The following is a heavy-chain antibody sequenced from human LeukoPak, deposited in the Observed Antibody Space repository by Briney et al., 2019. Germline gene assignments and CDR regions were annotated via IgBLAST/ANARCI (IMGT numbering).Heavy chain of an antibody. D-gene: IGHD6-19*01. CDR1: GGSISSYY. V-gene: IGHV4-59*08. Sequence: SETLSLTCTVSGGSISSYYWSWIRQPPGKGLEWIGYIYYSGSTTYNPSLKSRVTISVDTSKNQFSLKLSSVTAADTAVYYCARIGIAVAGYYYYYGMDVWGQGTTVTVSS. CDR2: IYYSGST. CDR3: ARIGIAVAGYYYYYGMDV. J-gene: IGHJ6*02.